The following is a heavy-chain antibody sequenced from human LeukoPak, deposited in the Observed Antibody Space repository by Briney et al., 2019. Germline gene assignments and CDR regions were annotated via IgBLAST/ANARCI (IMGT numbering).Heavy chain of an antibody. CDR1: GFSLTTTGMC. CDR2: IDWDDDK. CDR3: ARRADCSGPNTAFDY. Sequence: SGPTLVNPTQTLTLTCTFSGFSLTTTGMCVSWIRQSPGKALEWLARIDWDDDKTYSTSLKTRLTISKDTSKNQVVLTVTKMNPMDTATYYCARRADCSGPNTAFDYWGQGTLVTVSS. D-gene: IGHD2-21*02. J-gene: IGHJ4*02. V-gene: IGHV2-70*11.